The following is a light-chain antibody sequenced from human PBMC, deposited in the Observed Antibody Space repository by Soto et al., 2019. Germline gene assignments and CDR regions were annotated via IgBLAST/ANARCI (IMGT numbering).Light chain of an antibody. J-gene: IGKJ5*01. V-gene: IGKV3D-15*01. CDR1: QSVNIY. CDR3: QQYDNWPPT. Sequence: IVLTTSPGTLSLSPRARPTLSCTASQSVNIYLAWYQQKPGQAPRLLIFGASSRATGIPARFSGSGSGTEFTLTINSLQSEDFVVYYCQQYDNWPPTFGQGTRLEIK. CDR2: GAS.